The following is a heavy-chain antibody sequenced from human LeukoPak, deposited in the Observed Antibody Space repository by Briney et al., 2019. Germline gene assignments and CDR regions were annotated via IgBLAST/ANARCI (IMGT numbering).Heavy chain of an antibody. Sequence: ASVKVSCKGSGYTFTGYYMHWVRQAPGQGLGVMGWINPNSEGTKHAQTFQGWVTMTRDTSISTAYMELSRLRSDDTAVYYCAREGGHYYYGMDVWGKGTTVTVSS. V-gene: IGHV1-2*04. D-gene: IGHD3-16*01. CDR2: INPNSEGT. CDR1: GYTFTGYY. J-gene: IGHJ6*04. CDR3: AREGGHYYYGMDV.